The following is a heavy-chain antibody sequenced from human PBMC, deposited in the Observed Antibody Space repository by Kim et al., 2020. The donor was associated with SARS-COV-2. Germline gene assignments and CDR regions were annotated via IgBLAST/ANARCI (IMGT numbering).Heavy chain of an antibody. V-gene: IGHV4-39*07. J-gene: IGHJ5*02. Sequence: SETLSLTCTVSGGSISSSSYYWGWIRQPPGKGLEWIGSIYYSGSTYYNPSLKSRVTISVDTSKNQFSLKLSSVTAADTAVYYCARGSSWTLGWFDPWGQG. CDR1: GGSISSSSYY. CDR3: ARGSSWTLGWFDP. D-gene: IGHD6-13*01. CDR2: IYYSGST.